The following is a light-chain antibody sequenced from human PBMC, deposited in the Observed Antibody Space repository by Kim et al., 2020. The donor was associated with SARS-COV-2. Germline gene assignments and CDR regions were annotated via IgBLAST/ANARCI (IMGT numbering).Light chain of an antibody. J-gene: IGKJ1*01. CDR1: RTVFARN. V-gene: IGKV3-20*01. CDR2: GAS. CDR3: QQFGSSLWT. Sequence: TQSPATLSLSPGDRATLSCRASRTVFARNLIWYQQEPGQAPRVLIYGASTRATGIPDRFSGSGSGTDFTLTITRLEPDDFAVYYCQQFGSSLWTFGRGTKVDIK.